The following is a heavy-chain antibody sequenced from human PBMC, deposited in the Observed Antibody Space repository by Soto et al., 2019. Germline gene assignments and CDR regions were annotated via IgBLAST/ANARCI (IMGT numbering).Heavy chain of an antibody. V-gene: IGHV3-30*03. CDR2: ISYDGSNK. Sequence: GGSLRLSCAASGFTFSSYGMHWVRQAPGKGLEWVAVISYDGSNKYYADSVKGRFTISRDNSKNTLYLQMNSLRAEDTAVYYCARDGDIVVVPAAPNHGMDVWGQGTTVTVSS. J-gene: IGHJ6*02. CDR1: GFTFSSYG. D-gene: IGHD2-2*01. CDR3: ARDGDIVVVPAAPNHGMDV.